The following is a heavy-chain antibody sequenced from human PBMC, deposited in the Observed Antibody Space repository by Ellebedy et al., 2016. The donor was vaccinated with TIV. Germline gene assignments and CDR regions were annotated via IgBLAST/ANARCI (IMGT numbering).Heavy chain of an antibody. CDR3: ARGITGPVDLGY. D-gene: IGHD1-1*01. CDR1: GHTFTSDG. V-gene: IGHV1-18*04. Sequence: AASVKVSCKASGHTFTSDGFGWVRQAPGQGLEWMGWINTYKGNTKYAKSFQGRVTMTKDTSTNTAYLDLRSLRPDDTAVYYCARGITGPVDLGYWGQGTLVTVSS. CDR2: INTYKGNT. J-gene: IGHJ4*02.